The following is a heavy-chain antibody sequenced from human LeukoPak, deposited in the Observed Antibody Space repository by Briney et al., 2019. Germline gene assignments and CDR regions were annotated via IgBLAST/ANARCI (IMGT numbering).Heavy chain of an antibody. V-gene: IGHV3-21*06. J-gene: IGHJ3*02. CDR2: ISSGSTYM. CDR3: GRVGGRSKAAKGDAFDI. CDR1: GFTFRSYS. D-gene: IGHD6-6*01. Sequence: GGSLRLSCAASGFTFRSYSMNWVRQAPGKGLEWVSSISSGSTYMYYANSVKGRFTISRDNAQNSVFLQMNSLRAEDTAVYYCGRVGGRSKAAKGDAFDIWGQGTMVVVSS.